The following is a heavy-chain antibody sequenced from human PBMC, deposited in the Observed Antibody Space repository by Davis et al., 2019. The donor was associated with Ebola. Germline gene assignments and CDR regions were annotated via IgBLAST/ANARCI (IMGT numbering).Heavy chain of an antibody. CDR1: GFTFSSYE. CDR2: ISSSGSTI. J-gene: IGHJ6*02. Sequence: GGSLRLSCAASGFTFSSYEMNWVRQAPGKGLEWVSYISSSGSTIYYADSVKGRFTISRDNAKNSLYLQMNSLRAEDTAVYYCAREWIYSYGSDGMDVWGQGTTVTVSS. D-gene: IGHD5-18*01. CDR3: AREWIYSYGSDGMDV. V-gene: IGHV3-48*03.